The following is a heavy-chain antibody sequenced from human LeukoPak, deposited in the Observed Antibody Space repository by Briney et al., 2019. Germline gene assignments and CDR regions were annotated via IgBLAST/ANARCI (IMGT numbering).Heavy chain of an antibody. V-gene: IGHV3-48*02. CDR1: GFTFSNYN. CDR2: ISSSGGTI. D-gene: IGHD5-24*01. Sequence: GGSLRLSCAASGFTFSNYNMNWVRQAPGKGLEWVSYISSSGGTIYYADSVKGRFTISRDNAQNSLYLQMNSLRDGDTAVYFCARASFQRWLQLGGDWGQGTLVTVSS. CDR3: ARASFQRWLQLGGD. J-gene: IGHJ4*02.